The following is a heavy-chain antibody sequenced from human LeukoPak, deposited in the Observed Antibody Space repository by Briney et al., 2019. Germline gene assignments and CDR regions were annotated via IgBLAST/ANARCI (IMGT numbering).Heavy chain of an antibody. J-gene: IGHJ4*02. V-gene: IGHV3-64*01. Sequence: GGSLRLSCAASGFTFSSYAMHWVRQAPRKGLEYVSAISSNGGSTYYANSVKGRFTISRDNSKNTLYLQMGSLRAEDMAVYYCARDRGSYPYYFDYRGQGTLGTVSS. D-gene: IGHD1-26*01. CDR1: GFTFSSYA. CDR2: ISSNGGST. CDR3: ARDRGSYPYYFDY.